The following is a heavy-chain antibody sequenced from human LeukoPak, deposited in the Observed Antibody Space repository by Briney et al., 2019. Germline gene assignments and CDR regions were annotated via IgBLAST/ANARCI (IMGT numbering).Heavy chain of an antibody. Sequence: PGGSLRLSCAASGFTFSSYAMTWVRQAPGKGLEWVSSISAGVGSTYYADSVKGRFTISRDNSKNTLYLQMYSLRAEDTAVYYCAKIPYGDYVLDYYYYMDVWGKGTTVTISS. V-gene: IGHV3-23*01. CDR1: GFTFSSYA. CDR2: ISAGVGST. J-gene: IGHJ6*03. D-gene: IGHD4-17*01. CDR3: AKIPYGDYVLDYYYYMDV.